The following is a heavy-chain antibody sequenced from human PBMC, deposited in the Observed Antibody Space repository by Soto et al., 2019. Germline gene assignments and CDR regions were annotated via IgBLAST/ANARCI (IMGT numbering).Heavy chain of an antibody. D-gene: IGHD1-1*01. J-gene: IGHJ4*02. Sequence: GGSLRLSCAASGFTFSSYAMHWVRQAPGKGLEWVAVISYDGSNKYYADSVKGRFTISRDNSKNTLYLQMNSLRAEDTAVYYCARDDSPQRPFDYWGQGTLVTVSS. CDR3: ARDDSPQRPFDY. V-gene: IGHV3-30-3*01. CDR2: ISYDGSNK. CDR1: GFTFSSYA.